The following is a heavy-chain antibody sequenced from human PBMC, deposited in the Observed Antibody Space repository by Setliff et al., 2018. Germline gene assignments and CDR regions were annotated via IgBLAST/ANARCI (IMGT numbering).Heavy chain of an antibody. CDR1: GGSFSGYY. D-gene: IGHD5-18*01. V-gene: IGHV4-34*01. J-gene: IGHJ4*02. Sequence: SETLSLTCAVYGGSFSGYYWSWIRQPPGKGLEWIGSIYYSGSTYYNPSLNSRVTISMDTSTNQFSLKLSSVTAADTAVYYCARLKTAMVDFWGQGTLVTVSS. CDR2: IYYSGST. CDR3: ARLKTAMVDF.